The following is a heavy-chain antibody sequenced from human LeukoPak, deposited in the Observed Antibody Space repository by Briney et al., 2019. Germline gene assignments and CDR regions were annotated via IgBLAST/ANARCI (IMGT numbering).Heavy chain of an antibody. CDR1: GYTFTANY. Sequence: ASVKVSCKASGYTFTANYMHWVRQAPGQGLEWMGWINPRSGGTNYGEKFRGRVTMTRDTSITTAHMELRSLRFDDTAVYYCARGSGTSWFDYWGQGTLVTVSS. CDR3: ARGSGTSWFDY. V-gene: IGHV1-2*02. J-gene: IGHJ4*02. D-gene: IGHD2-2*01. CDR2: INPRSGGT.